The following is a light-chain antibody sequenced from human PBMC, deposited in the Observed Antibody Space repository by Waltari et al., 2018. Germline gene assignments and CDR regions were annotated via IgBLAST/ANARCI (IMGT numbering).Light chain of an antibody. V-gene: IGKV3-15*01. Sequence: EIVMTQSPATLSVSPGERATLSCRASQSVSSNLAWYQHNPGQAPRLLIYGAPTRATGIPARFSGSGSGTEFTLTISSLQSEDFAVYYCQQYNNWPPTWTFGQGTKVEIK. CDR3: QQYNNWPPTWT. J-gene: IGKJ1*01. CDR2: GAP. CDR1: QSVSSN.